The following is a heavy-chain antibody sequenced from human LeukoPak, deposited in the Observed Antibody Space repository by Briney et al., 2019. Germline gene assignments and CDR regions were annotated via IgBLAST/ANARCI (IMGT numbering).Heavy chain of an antibody. D-gene: IGHD4-17*01. CDR1: GYTFTSYG. CDR2: ISAYNGNT. V-gene: IGHV1-18*01. CDR3: ARTEENGVDFDY. Sequence: ASVKVSCKASGYTFTSYGISWARQAPGQGLEWMGWISAYNGNTNYAQKLQGRVTMTTDTSTSTAYMELRSLRSDDTAVYYCARTEENGVDFDYWGQGTLVTVSS. J-gene: IGHJ4*02.